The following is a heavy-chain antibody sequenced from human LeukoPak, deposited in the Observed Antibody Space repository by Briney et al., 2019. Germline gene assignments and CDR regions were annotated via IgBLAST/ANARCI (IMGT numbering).Heavy chain of an antibody. V-gene: IGHV3-74*01. D-gene: IGHD1-26*01. Sequence: GGSLRLSCAASGFTFSSYWMHWVRQAPGKGLVWVSRINTDGNSTNYADSVKGRFTISRDNAENTLYLQMNSLRAEDTAVYYCARGPHGATRVFDYWGQGTLVTVSS. CDR2: INTDGNST. CDR3: ARGPHGATRVFDY. CDR1: GFTFSSYW. J-gene: IGHJ4*02.